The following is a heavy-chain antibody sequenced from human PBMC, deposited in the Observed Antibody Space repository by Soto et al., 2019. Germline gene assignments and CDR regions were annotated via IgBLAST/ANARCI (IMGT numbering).Heavy chain of an antibody. CDR1: GGSISSSSYY. Sequence: PSETLSLTCTVSGGSISSSSYYWGWIRQPPGKGLEWIGSIYYSGSTYYNPSLKSRVTISVDTSKNQFSLKLSSVTAADTAVYYCARTEYSSSWGGYYYYGMDVWGQGTTVTVSS. CDR2: IYYSGST. J-gene: IGHJ6*02. D-gene: IGHD6-13*01. CDR3: ARTEYSSSWGGYYYYGMDV. V-gene: IGHV4-39*01.